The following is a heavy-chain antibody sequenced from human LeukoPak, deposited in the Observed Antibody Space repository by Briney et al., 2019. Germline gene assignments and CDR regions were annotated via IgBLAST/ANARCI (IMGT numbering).Heavy chain of an antibody. D-gene: IGHD5-18*01. J-gene: IGHJ4*02. CDR1: GFTFCSYE. CDR2: ISNSGSTI. CDR3: ARGVGNNYGYPDY. V-gene: IGHV3-48*03. Sequence: GGSLRLSCAASGFTFCSYEVNSVRQAPGKGLEWVSYISNSGSTIYYADSVKGRFTISRDNAKNSLYVQMNSLRAEDTAVYYCARGVGNNYGYPDYWGQGTLVTVSS.